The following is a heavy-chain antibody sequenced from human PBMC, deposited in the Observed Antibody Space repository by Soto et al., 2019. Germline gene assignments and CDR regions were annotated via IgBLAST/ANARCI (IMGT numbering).Heavy chain of an antibody. CDR2: IDPSDSQT. CDR1: GYSLTNYW. V-gene: IGHV5-10-1*01. Sequence: PGESLKISCKGSGYSLTNYWISWVRQMPEKGREWMGRIDPSDSQTNYSPSFHVPVPISADKSISTAYLQWSSLKASDTAMYYCPSPSLGSTFDHWGQGTLVTVSS. D-gene: IGHD6-6*01. CDR3: PSPSLGSTFDH. J-gene: IGHJ4*02.